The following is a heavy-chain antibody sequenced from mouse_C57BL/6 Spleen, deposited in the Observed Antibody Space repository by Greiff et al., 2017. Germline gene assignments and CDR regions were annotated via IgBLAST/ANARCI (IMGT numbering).Heavy chain of an antibody. V-gene: IGHV1-15*01. Sequence: QVQLQQSGAELVRPGASVTLSCKASGYTFTDYEMPWVKQTPVHGLEWIGAIDPETGGTAYNQKFKGKAILTADKSSSTAYMELRSLTSEDSAVYYCARGGGFWYFDVWGTGTTVTVSS. J-gene: IGHJ1*03. CDR2: IDPETGGT. CDR3: ARGGGFWYFDV. CDR1: GYTFTDYE.